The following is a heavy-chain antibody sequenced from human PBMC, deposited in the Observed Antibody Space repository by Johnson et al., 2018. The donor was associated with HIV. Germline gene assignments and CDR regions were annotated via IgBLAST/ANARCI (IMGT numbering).Heavy chain of an antibody. CDR3: AKLAIDYSDAWYGLTFDI. Sequence: VQLVESGGGVVQPGRSLRLSCAASGFTFSSYDMHWVRQATGKDLEWVSAIGTAGDTYYPGSVKGRFTISRENAKNSLYLQMNSLRAGDTAVYYCAKLAIDYSDAWYGLTFDIWGQGTMVTVSS. D-gene: IGHD6-19*01. CDR2: IGTAGDT. CDR1: GFTFSSYD. J-gene: IGHJ3*02. V-gene: IGHV3-13*01.